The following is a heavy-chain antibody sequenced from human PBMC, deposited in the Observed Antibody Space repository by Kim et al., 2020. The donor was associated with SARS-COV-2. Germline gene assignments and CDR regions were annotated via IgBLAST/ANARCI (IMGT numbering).Heavy chain of an antibody. J-gene: IGHJ4*02. D-gene: IGHD6-19*01. V-gene: IGHV3-7*03. CDR1: GFTFSNYW. CDR3: AREEWVAGTYFDY. CDR2: IKQDGSET. Sequence: GGSLRLSCAASGFTFSNYWMSWVRQAPGKGLDWVASIKQDGSETYCVDSVKGRFTISRDNAKNSLYLQMNSLRAEDTAVYYCAREEWVAGTYFDYWGQGTLVTVSS.